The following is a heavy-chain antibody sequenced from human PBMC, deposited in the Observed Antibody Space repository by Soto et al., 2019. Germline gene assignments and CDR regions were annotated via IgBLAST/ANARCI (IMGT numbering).Heavy chain of an antibody. Sequence: ASVKVSCKTSGYTFSSYTIAWVRQAPGQGLEWLGWISPDDGNTEYEQKFQGRVTMTADTLTNNAYMELRSLKYDDTAVYYCARVEAPFGESLHWGQETPVTVSS. CDR3: ARVEAPFGESLH. D-gene: IGHD3-10*01. V-gene: IGHV1-18*01. CDR1: GYTFSSYT. CDR2: ISPDDGNT. J-gene: IGHJ4*02.